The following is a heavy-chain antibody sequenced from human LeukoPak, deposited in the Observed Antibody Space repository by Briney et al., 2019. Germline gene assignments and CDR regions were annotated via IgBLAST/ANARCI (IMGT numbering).Heavy chain of an antibody. CDR2: INTNTGNP. Sequence: APVKVSCKTSGYSENFYGITWVRQVAGQGLEWMGWINTNTGNPTYAQGFTGRFVFSLDTSVSTAYLQISSLKAEDTAVYYCARDGCSSTSCYGAIDYWGQGTLVTVSS. CDR3: ARDGCSSTSCYGAIDY. D-gene: IGHD2-2*01. V-gene: IGHV7-4-1*02. CDR1: GYSENFYG. J-gene: IGHJ4*02.